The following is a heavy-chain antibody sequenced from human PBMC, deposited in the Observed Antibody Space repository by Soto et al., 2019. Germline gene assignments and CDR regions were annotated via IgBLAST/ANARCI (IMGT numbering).Heavy chain of an antibody. CDR1: GYTFTSYA. CDR2: INAGNGNT. CDR3: AREAMVRGSPPYYYYMDV. V-gene: IGHV1-3*01. D-gene: IGHD3-10*01. J-gene: IGHJ6*03. Sequence: ASVKVSCKASGYTFTSYAMHWVRQAPGQRLEWMGWINAGNGNTKYSQKFQGRVTITRDTSASTAYMELSSLRSEDTAVYYCAREAMVRGSPPYYYYMDVWGKGTTVTVSS.